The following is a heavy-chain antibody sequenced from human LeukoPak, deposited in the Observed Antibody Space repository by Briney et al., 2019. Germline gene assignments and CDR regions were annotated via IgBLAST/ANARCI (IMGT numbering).Heavy chain of an antibody. CDR3: ARAYYYTNWFDP. CDR2: IKEDGGEK. J-gene: IGHJ5*02. D-gene: IGHD3-22*01. V-gene: IGHV3-7*01. Sequence: GGSLRLSCAASGFTFSSYWVTWVRQAPGKGLEWVASIKEDGGEKYYVDSVKGRFTISRDNAKNSLYLQMNNLRDEDTAVYYCARAYYYTNWFDPWGQGTLVTVSS. CDR1: GFTFSSYW.